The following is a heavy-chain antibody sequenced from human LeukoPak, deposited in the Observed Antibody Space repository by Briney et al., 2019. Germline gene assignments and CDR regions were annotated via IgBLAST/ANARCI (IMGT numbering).Heavy chain of an antibody. Sequence: GGSLTLSCTASGFSFGSYSMNWVRQTPGKGLEWLSYISGSSSLIYYADSVKGRFTISRDNAKKSLYLQMNSLRDEDTAVYYCARVGWSSGPPFYWGQGIQVTASS. CDR2: ISGSSSLI. D-gene: IGHD6-19*01. CDR1: GFSFGSYS. CDR3: ARVGWSSGPPFY. J-gene: IGHJ4*02. V-gene: IGHV3-48*02.